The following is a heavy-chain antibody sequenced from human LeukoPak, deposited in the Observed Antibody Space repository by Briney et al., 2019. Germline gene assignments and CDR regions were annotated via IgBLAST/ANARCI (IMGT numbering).Heavy chain of an antibody. V-gene: IGHV3-7*04. CDR1: GFPFRNFL. CDR3: ARGDDFSGDH. D-gene: IGHD1-1*01. CDR2: IHPEGNEK. J-gene: IGHJ4*02. Sequence: GALRPSCSGLGFPFRNFLKSWVRQAPGRGPEWVANIHPEGNEKYHVESVKGRFTISRDNTKNLLFLQMNGLRVEDTAVYYCARGDDFSGDHWGQGTLVTDSS.